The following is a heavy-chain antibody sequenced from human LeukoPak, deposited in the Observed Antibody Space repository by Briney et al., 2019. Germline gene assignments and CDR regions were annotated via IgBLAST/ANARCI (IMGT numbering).Heavy chain of an antibody. V-gene: IGHV3-23*01. CDR3: ARSRSGSVAGTSDY. J-gene: IGHJ4*02. D-gene: IGHD6-19*01. CDR2: VSTDGDT. Sequence: GGALRLSCAASGFTFSRYAMSWVRQAPGKGLEWVSSVSTDGDTYYTDSVKGRFTISRDVSRNTLFLQMISLRAEDTALYYCARSRSGSVAGTSDYWGQGTLVIVSS. CDR1: GFTFSRYA.